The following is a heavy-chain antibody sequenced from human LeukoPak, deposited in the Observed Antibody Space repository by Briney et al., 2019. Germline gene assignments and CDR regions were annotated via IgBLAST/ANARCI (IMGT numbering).Heavy chain of an antibody. CDR3: ARAVDYPTYSFDF. J-gene: IGHJ4*01. D-gene: IGHD4/OR15-4a*01. CDR2: INPSGGST. CDR1: GYRFTSYQ. Sequence: ASVKDSCKASGYRFTSYQIHWVRQAPGQGLEWMGIINPSGGSTRYAQKFQGRLTLTSDTSTRTVYMELSNVRSEDTAVYYCARAVDYPTYSFDFWGHGSLVTVST. V-gene: IGHV1-46*01.